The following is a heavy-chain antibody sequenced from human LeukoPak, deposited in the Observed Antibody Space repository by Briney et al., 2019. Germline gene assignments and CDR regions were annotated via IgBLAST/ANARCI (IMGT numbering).Heavy chain of an antibody. D-gene: IGHD3-9*01. CDR3: ASPGDNYAILGLDY. CDR2: ISSDGTTT. V-gene: IGHV3-74*01. Sequence: PGGSLRLSCAASGFTLSKYWMHWVRQAPGKGLAWVSRISSDGTTTAYADSVKGRFTISRDSAKNMLYLQMNSPRVEDTAMYYCASPGDNYAILGLDYWGQGTLVTVSP. J-gene: IGHJ4*02. CDR1: GFTLSKYW.